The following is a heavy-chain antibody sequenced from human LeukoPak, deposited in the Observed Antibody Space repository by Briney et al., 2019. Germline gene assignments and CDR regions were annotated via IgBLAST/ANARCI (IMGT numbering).Heavy chain of an antibody. CDR3: ARHSGSYDNNWFDP. J-gene: IGHJ5*02. CDR2: IYYSGST. Sequence: PSETLSLTCTVSGGSISSGGYYWSWLRQHPGQGLEWIGYIYYSGSTYYNPSLKSRVTISVDTSKNQFSLKLSSVTAADTAVYYCARHSGSYDNNWFDPWGQGTLVTVSS. CDR1: GGSISSGGYY. V-gene: IGHV4-31*03. D-gene: IGHD1-26*01.